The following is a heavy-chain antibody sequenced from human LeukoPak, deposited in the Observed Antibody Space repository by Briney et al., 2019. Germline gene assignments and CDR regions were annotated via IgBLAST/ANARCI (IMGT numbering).Heavy chain of an antibody. CDR2: IYYSGGN. CDR3: ARGPYYFDS. Sequence: SETLSLTCTVSGGSISSSGYYWGWIRQPPGKGLEWIGSIYYSGGNYYNPSLNSRVTISVDTSKNQFSLRLSSVTAADTAVYYCARGPYYFDSWGPGILVTVSS. J-gene: IGHJ4*02. V-gene: IGHV4-39*07. CDR1: GGSISSSGYY.